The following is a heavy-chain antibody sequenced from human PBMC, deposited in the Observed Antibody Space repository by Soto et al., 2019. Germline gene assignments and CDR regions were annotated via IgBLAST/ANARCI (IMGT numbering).Heavy chain of an antibody. CDR3: ARSLLETSGSYYWFVP. CDR1: GDTFDSYA. V-gene: IGHV1-69*01. Sequence: QVQLVQSGAEVKKPGSSVKVSCKASGDTFDSYAVSWVRQAPGQGLEWMGGITPIFGTTNYAQKFQGRITITADEPTSTVYMDLTSLRSEDTAVYYWARSLLETSGSYYWFVPWGQGTLVTVSS. J-gene: IGHJ5*02. D-gene: IGHD1-26*01. CDR2: ITPIFGTT.